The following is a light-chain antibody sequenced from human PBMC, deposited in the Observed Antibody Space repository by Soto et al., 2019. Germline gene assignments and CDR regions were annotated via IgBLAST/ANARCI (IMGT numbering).Light chain of an antibody. V-gene: IGLV2-8*01. CDR3: SAYAGTNDLGV. CDR2: EVS. J-gene: IGLJ3*02. CDR1: CSDIGIYDF. Sequence: QSVLTQPPSASGSPGQSVTISCTGTCSDIGIYDFVSWYQQHPGKAPKLLIYEVSKRPSGVPDRFSGSKSGNTASLTVSDLQTEDAADYYCSAYAGTNDLGVFGGGTKLTVL.